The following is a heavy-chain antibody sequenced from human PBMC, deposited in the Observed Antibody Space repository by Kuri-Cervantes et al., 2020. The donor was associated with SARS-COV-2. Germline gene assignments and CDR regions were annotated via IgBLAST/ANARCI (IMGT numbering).Heavy chain of an antibody. CDR1: GFTFGDYA. D-gene: IGHD1-14*01. V-gene: IGHV3-48*03. CDR3: ARGEPGPFQH. J-gene: IGHJ1*01. CDR2: ISSSGSTI. Sequence: GESLKISCTASGFTFGDYAMSWVRQAPGKGLEWVSYISSSGSTIYYADSVKGRFTISRDNAKNSLYLQMNSLRAEDTAVYYCARGEPGPFQHWGQGTLVTVAS.